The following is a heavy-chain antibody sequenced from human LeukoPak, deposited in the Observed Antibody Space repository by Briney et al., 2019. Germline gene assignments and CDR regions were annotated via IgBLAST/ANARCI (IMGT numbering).Heavy chain of an antibody. V-gene: IGHV3-7*01. J-gene: IGHJ6*02. D-gene: IGHD3-22*01. Sequence: GGSLRLSCAASGFTFSSYWMSWVRRAPGKGLEWGANIKQDGSEKYYVDSVKGRFTISRDNAKDSLYLQMNSLRAEDTAVYYCARGPEYYYDSSGYYGMDVWGQGTTVTVSS. CDR2: IKQDGSEK. CDR1: GFTFSSYW. CDR3: ARGPEYYYDSSGYYGMDV.